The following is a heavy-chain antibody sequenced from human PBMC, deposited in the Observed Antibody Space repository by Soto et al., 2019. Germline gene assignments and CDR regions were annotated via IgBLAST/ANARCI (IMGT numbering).Heavy chain of an antibody. V-gene: IGHV2-5*02. Sequence: QITLKESGPTLVKPTQTLTLTCTFSGFSLSTNGVGVGWIRQPPGKALEWLALIYWDDDKRYSPSLKSRLTITKDTSKNQVVLTMTNMDPVDTATYYCAHRVSSPSYTTRFDYWGQGTLVTVSS. CDR3: AHRVSSPSYTTRFDY. J-gene: IGHJ4*02. D-gene: IGHD1-26*01. CDR1: GFSLSTNGVG. CDR2: IYWDDDK.